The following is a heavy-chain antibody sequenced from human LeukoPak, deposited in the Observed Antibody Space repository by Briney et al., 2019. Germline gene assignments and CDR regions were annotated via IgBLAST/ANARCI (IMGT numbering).Heavy chain of an antibody. D-gene: IGHD3-3*01. Sequence: SETLSLTCAVYGGSFGGSYWSWIRQPPGKGLEWIGEINHSGSANYNPSLKSRVTLSIDKSKNQFSLNLNSVTAADTAVYYCARARRDSGYYKVDYWGQGTLVTVSS. CDR3: ARARRDSGYYKVDY. CDR1: GGSFGGSY. V-gene: IGHV4-34*01. J-gene: IGHJ4*02. CDR2: INHSGSA.